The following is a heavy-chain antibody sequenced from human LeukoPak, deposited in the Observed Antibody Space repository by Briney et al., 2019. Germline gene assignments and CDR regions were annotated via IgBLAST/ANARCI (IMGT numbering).Heavy chain of an antibody. CDR3: ARGGSSYEPYYYYYMDV. J-gene: IGHJ6*03. CDR1: GGSISSSSYY. D-gene: IGHD6-13*01. CDR2: IYYSGST. Sequence: SETLSLTCTVSGGSISSSSYYWGWIRQPPGKGLEWIGSIYYSGSTYYNPSLKSRVTISVDTSKNQFSLKLSSVTAADTAVYYCARGGSSYEPYYYYYMDVWGKGTTVTISS. V-gene: IGHV4-39*07.